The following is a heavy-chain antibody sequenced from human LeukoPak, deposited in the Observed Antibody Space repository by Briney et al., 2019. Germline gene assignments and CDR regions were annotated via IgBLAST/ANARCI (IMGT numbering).Heavy chain of an antibody. V-gene: IGHV1-2*02. CDR1: GYTFSGYY. J-gene: IGHJ4*02. CDR2: INPNNGGT. CDR3: ARAGTLRFRDYYFEY. D-gene: IGHD3-10*01. Sequence: ASVKVSCKASGYTFSGYYMHWVRQAPGQGLEWMGCINPNNGGTNYAQNFQGRVTMTRDTSINTVYMELSGLRSDDTAVYYCARAGTLRFRDYYFEYWGQGTLVTVSS.